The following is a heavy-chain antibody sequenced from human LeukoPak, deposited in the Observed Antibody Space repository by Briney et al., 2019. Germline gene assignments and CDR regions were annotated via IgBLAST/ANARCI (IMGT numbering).Heavy chain of an antibody. V-gene: IGHV3-23*01. CDR1: GFTFSSYG. J-gene: IGHJ1*01. D-gene: IGHD6-6*01. Sequence: GGSLRLSCAASGFTFSSYGMSWVRQAPGKGLEWVSAISGSGGSTYYADSVKGRFTISRDNSKNTLYLQMNSLGAEDTAVYYCAKDRPGSIAQYFQHWGQGTLVTVSS. CDR3: AKDRPGSIAQYFQH. CDR2: ISGSGGST.